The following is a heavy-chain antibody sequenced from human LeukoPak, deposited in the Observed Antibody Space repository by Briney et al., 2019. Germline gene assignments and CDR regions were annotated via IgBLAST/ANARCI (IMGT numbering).Heavy chain of an antibody. Sequence: ASVKVSCKASGGTFSSYAISWVRQAPGQGLEWMGWISAYNGNTNYAQKLQGRVTMTTDTSTSTAYMELRSLRSDDTAVYYCARSYDFWSGYYNHWGQGTLVTVSS. J-gene: IGHJ5*02. CDR1: GGTFSSYA. D-gene: IGHD3-3*01. CDR3: ARSYDFWSGYYNH. CDR2: ISAYNGNT. V-gene: IGHV1-18*01.